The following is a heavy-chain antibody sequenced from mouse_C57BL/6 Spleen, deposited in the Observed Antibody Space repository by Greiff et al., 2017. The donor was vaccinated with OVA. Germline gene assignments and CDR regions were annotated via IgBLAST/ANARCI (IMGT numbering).Heavy chain of an antibody. CDR3: ARNDAGGYYAMDY. V-gene: IGHV1-61*01. Sequence: QVQLQQPGAELVRPGSSVKLSCKASGYTFTGYWMDWVKQRPGQGLEWIGNIYPSDSENHYNQKFKDKATLTVDKSSSTAYMQLSSLTSEDSAVYYCARNDAGGYYAMDYWGQGTSVTVSS. D-gene: IGHD2-12*01. J-gene: IGHJ4*01. CDR2: IYPSDSEN. CDR1: GYTFTGYW.